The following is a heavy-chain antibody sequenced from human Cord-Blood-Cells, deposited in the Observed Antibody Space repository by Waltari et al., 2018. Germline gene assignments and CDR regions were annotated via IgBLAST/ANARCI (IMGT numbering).Heavy chain of an antibody. J-gene: IGHJ3*02. CDR1: GGSISSSSYY. CDR3: ARADCSGGSCTREDAFDT. CDR2: IYYIGST. Sequence: QLQLQESGPGLVKPSETLSLTCTVSGGSISSSSYYWGWIHQPPGTGLVWIGSIYYIGSTYYNPSLKSRVTISVDTSKNQFALKVSSVTAADTAVYYCARADCSGGSCTREDAFDTWGQGTMVTVSS. V-gene: IGHV4-39*01. D-gene: IGHD2-15*01.